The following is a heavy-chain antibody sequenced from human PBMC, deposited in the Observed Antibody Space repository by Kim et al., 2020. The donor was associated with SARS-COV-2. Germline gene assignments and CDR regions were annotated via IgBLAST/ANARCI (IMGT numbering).Heavy chain of an antibody. J-gene: IGHJ4*01. CDR1: GGSFSGYY. CDR2: INHSGST. V-gene: IGHV4-34*01. CDR3: PRASHYYYGSGRHAQYFD. Sequence: SETLSLTCAVYGGSFSGYYWSWIRQPPGKGLEWIGEINHSGSTNYNPSLKSRVTISVDTSKNQFSLKLSSVSAADTPVFYCPRASHYYYGSGRHAQYFD. D-gene: IGHD3-10*01.